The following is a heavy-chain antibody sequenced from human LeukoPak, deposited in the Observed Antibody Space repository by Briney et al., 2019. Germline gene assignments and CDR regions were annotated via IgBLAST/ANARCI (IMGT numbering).Heavy chain of an antibody. J-gene: IGHJ4*02. CDR2: ISGSGGST. D-gene: IGHD6-13*01. V-gene: IGHV3-23*01. CDR1: GFTFSSYA. CDR3: ATVSGYGNNWFNYFDY. Sequence: GGSLRLSCAASGFTFSSYAMSWVRQAPGKGLEWVSIISGSGGSTYYADSVKGRFIISKDNSKNTLYLQMNSLRAEDTAVYYCATVSGYGNNWFNYFDYWGQGTLVTVSS.